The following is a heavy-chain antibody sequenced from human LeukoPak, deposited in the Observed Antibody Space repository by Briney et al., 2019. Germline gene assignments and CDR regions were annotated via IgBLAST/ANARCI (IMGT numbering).Heavy chain of an antibody. CDR3: ARDYVRVGAKGAFDI. J-gene: IGHJ3*02. V-gene: IGHV1-69*05. D-gene: IGHD1-26*01. Sequence: GASVKVSCKASGGTFSSYAISWVRQAPGQGLEWMGRIIPIFGTANYAQKFQGRVTITTDESTSTAYMELSSLRSEDTAVYYCARDYVRVGAKGAFDIWGQRTMVTVSS. CDR1: GGTFSSYA. CDR2: IIPIFGTA.